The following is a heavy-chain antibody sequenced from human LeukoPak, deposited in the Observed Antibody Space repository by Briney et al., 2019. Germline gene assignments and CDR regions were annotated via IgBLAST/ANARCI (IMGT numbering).Heavy chain of an antibody. CDR1: GFTFSNYA. CDR3: ANFQTVGVKPFEH. Sequence: GGSLRLSCAASGFTFSNYAMNWVRQVPGKGLEWVSGISSSGGSTNYADSVKGRFTISRDNSKNSLYLQMESLRVEDTAVYYCANFQTVGVKPFEHWGQGTLVTVSS. D-gene: IGHD1-26*01. CDR2: ISSSGGST. V-gene: IGHV3-23*01. J-gene: IGHJ5*02.